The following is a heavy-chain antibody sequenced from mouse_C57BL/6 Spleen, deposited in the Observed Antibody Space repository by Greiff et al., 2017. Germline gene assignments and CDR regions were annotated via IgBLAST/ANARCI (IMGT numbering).Heavy chain of an antibody. D-gene: IGHD2-3*01. CDR2: IDPANGNT. Sequence: VQLQQSVAELVRPGASVKLSCTASGFNIKNTYMHWVKQRPEQGLEWIGRIDPANGNTKYAPKFQGKATITADTSSNTAYLQLSSLTSEDTAIYYCASQIYDGYYGYAMDYWGQGTSVTVSS. J-gene: IGHJ4*01. V-gene: IGHV14-3*01. CDR3: ASQIYDGYYGYAMDY. CDR1: GFNIKNTY.